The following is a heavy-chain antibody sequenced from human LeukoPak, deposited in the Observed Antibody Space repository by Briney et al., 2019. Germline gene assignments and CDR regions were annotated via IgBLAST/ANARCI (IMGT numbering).Heavy chain of an antibody. CDR2: ISGSGGST. V-gene: IGHV3-23*01. Sequence: GGSLRLSCAASGFTFSSYAMSWVRHAPGKGLEWVSAISGSGGSTYYADSVKGRFTISRDNSKNTLYLQMNSLRAEDTAVYYCAKDRDSSSWYGYYFDYWGQGTLVTVSS. J-gene: IGHJ4*02. CDR1: GFTFSSYA. CDR3: AKDRDSSSWYGYYFDY. D-gene: IGHD6-13*01.